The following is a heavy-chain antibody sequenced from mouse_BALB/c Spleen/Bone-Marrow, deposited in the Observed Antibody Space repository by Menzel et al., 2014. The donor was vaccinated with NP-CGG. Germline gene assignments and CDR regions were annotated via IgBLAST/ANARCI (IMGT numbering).Heavy chain of an antibody. CDR1: GYAYTNYL. CDR2: INPGSGGT. Sequence: QVQLQQPGAELVRPGTSVKVSCKASGYAYTNYLIEWVKQRPGQGLEWIGVINPGSGGTNYNEKFKGKATLTADKPSSTAYMQLSSLTSDDSAVYFCARIYYGNYYWGQGTTLTVSS. CDR3: ARIYYGNYY. J-gene: IGHJ2*01. D-gene: IGHD2-1*01. V-gene: IGHV1-54*01.